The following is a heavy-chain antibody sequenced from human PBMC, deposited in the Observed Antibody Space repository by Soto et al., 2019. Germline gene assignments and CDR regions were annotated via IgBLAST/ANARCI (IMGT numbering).Heavy chain of an antibody. Sequence: QVQLQQWGAGLLKPSETLSLTCAVYGGSFSGYYWSWIRQPPGKGLEWIGEINHSGSTNYNPSLKSRVTISVATSKNQFSLKLSSVTAADTAVYYCARGRTYYYYGMDVWGQGTTVTVSS. CDR2: INHSGST. CDR1: GGSFSGYY. V-gene: IGHV4-34*01. CDR3: ARGRTYYYYGMDV. J-gene: IGHJ6*02.